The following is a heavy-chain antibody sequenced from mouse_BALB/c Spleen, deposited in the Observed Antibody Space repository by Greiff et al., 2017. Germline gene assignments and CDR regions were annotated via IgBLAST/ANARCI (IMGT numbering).Heavy chain of an antibody. CDR2: ISSGSSTI. D-gene: IGHD3-1*01. CDR3: ARRGQLGHESPYYYAMDY. J-gene: IGHJ4*01. V-gene: IGHV5-17*02. Sequence: EVMLVESGGGLVQPGGSRKLSCAASGFTFSSFGMHWVRQAPEKGLEWVAYISSGSSTIYYADTVKGRFTISRDNPKNTLFLQMTSLRSEDTAMYYCARRGQLGHESPYYYAMDYWGQGTSVTVSS. CDR1: GFTFSSFG.